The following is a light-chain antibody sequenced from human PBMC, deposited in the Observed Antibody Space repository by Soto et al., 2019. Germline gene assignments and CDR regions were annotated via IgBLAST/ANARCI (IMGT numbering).Light chain of an antibody. CDR3: QQHENWFPLT. J-gene: IGKJ4*01. Sequence: IVLTQSPGTLSVSPGGRVTLSCRASQNIGSNLAWYQQRPGQPPRLLIYAASTRATGITARCSGGWCGTEFTLTISSLQSEDFAVYYCQQHENWFPLTFGGGTKVEIK. V-gene: IGKV3-15*01. CDR2: AAS. CDR1: QNIGSN.